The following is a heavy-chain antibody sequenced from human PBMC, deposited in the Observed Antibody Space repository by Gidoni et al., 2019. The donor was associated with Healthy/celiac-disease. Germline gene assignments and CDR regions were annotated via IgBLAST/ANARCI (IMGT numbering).Heavy chain of an antibody. Sequence: QVQLQESGPGLVKPSETLSLTCTVSGGSVSSYYWSWIRQPPGKGLEWIGYIYYRESTNYNPSLKSRITTSVDTSKNQVSLKLSSVTAADTAVYYCARGPTLYSGYDGFDYWGQGTLVTVSS. J-gene: IGHJ4*02. D-gene: IGHD5-12*01. CDR1: GGSVSSYY. CDR3: ARGPTLYSGYDGFDY. CDR2: IYYREST. V-gene: IGHV4-59*02.